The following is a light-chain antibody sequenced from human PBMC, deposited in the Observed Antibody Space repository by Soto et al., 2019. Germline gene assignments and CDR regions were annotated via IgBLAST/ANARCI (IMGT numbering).Light chain of an antibody. CDR3: SSYTNTGTLVL. V-gene: IGLV2-14*01. CDR2: EVN. Sequence: QSALTQPASVSGSPGQSITISCTGSTTDVGTYNYVSWYQHHPGKAPKLMIYEVNNRPSGISNRFYGSKSGNTASLTVSGLQAEDEADYYCSSYTNTGTLVLFGGGTKLTVL. J-gene: IGLJ2*01. CDR1: TTDVGTYNY.